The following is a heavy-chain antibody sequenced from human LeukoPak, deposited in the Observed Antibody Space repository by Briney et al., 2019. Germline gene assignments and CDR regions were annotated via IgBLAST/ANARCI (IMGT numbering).Heavy chain of an antibody. J-gene: IGHJ3*01. CDR1: GFTFSIAW. D-gene: IGHD4-23*01. Sequence: GGSLRLSCAASGFTFSIAWMIWVRQAPGKGLEWVSTITSTTSSTSYADSVKGRFTISRDNSKRTLYLQMNSLRAEDTAMYYCAKDPNGDYVGAFDFWGQGTLVTVSS. CDR3: AKDPNGDYVGAFDF. CDR2: ITSTTSST. V-gene: IGHV3-23*01.